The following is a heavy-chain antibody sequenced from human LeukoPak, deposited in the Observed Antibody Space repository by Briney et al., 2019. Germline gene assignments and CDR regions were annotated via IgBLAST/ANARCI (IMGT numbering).Heavy chain of an antibody. CDR1: GGSISSSSYY. Sequence: SETLSLTCTVSGGSISSSSYYWGWIRQPPGKGLEWIGSIYYSGSTYYNPSLKSRVTISVDTSKNQFSLKLSSVTAADTAVYYCARDLSSRGGMYYFDYWGQGTLVTVSS. J-gene: IGHJ4*02. V-gene: IGHV4-39*07. CDR3: ARDLSSRGGMYYFDY. CDR2: IYYSGST. D-gene: IGHD3-16*01.